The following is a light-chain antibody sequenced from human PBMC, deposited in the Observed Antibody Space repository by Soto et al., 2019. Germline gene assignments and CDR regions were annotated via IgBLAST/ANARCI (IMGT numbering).Light chain of an antibody. CDR2: SAS. Sequence: DIQMTQSPSSLSASVGDRVTITCRASQGISNYLGWYQQKPGKVPKVLIYSASTLQPGVPSRFSGSGSGTDFTLTISSLQPENVATYYYQSYNSSLEITFGPGTKVDIK. J-gene: IGKJ3*01. CDR3: QSYNSSLEIT. V-gene: IGKV1-27*01. CDR1: QGISNY.